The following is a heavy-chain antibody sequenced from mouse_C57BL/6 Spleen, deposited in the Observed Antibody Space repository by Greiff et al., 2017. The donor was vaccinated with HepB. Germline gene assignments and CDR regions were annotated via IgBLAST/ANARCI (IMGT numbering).Heavy chain of an antibody. CDR3: ARSDTTVFDY. CDR2: IYPGDGDT. J-gene: IGHJ2*01. V-gene: IGHV1-80*01. Sequence: QVQLKESGAELVKPGASVKISCKASGYAFSSYWMNWVKQRPGKGLEWIGQIYPGDGDTNYNGKFKGKATLTADKSSSTAYMQLSSLTSEDSAVYFCARSDTTVFDYWGQGTTLTVSS. D-gene: IGHD1-1*01. CDR1: GYAFSSYW.